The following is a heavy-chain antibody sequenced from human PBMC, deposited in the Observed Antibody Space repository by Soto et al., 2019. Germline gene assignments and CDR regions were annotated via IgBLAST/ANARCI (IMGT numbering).Heavy chain of an antibody. J-gene: IGHJ6*02. CDR3: ARWGSGDKWFGELAAYYYYGMDV. Sequence: QVQLVQSGAEVKKPGSSVKVSCKASGGTFSSYAISWVRQAPGQGLEWMGGIIPIFGTANYAQKFQGRVTITADESTSTAYMELSSLRSEDTAVYYCARWGSGDKWFGELAAYYYYGMDVWGQGTTVTVSS. V-gene: IGHV1-69*01. CDR2: IIPIFGTA. D-gene: IGHD3-10*01. CDR1: GGTFSSYA.